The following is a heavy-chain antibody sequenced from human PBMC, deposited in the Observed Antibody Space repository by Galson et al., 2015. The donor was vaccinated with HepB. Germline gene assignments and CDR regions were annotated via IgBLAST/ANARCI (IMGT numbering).Heavy chain of an antibody. J-gene: IGHJ3*02. Sequence: SLRLSCAASGFTFSSYWMHWVRQAPGKGLVWVSRINSDGSSTSYADSVKGRFTISRDNAKNTLYLQMNSLRAEDTAVYYCARDHGGYCSGGSCYSGGGAFDIWGQGTMVTVSS. CDR3: ARDHGGYCSGGSCYSGGGAFDI. D-gene: IGHD2-15*01. CDR2: INSDGSST. CDR1: GFTFSSYW. V-gene: IGHV3-74*01.